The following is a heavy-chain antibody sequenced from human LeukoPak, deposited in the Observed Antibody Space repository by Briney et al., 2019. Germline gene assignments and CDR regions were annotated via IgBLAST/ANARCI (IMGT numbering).Heavy chain of an antibody. CDR1: GYTFTGYY. Sequence: ASVKVSCKASGYTFTGYYMHWVRQAPGQGLEWMGWISAYNGNTNYAQKLQGRVTMTTDTSTSTAYMELRSLRSDDTAVYYCARDSVYDSSGYTDYYYYYMDVWGKGTTVTISS. V-gene: IGHV1-18*04. CDR2: ISAYNGNT. D-gene: IGHD3-22*01. CDR3: ARDSVYDSSGYTDYYYYYMDV. J-gene: IGHJ6*03.